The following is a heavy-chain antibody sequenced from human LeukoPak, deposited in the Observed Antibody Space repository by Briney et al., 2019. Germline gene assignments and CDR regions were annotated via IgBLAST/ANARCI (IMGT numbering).Heavy chain of an antibody. CDR1: RFTFTDYT. Sequence: PGGSLRLSCAASRFTFTDYTMNCVRQAPGKGLEWVSSISSSSSYINYADSVKGRFTISRGNAKNSVYLKMNNLRAEDTAVYYCVRDPPVTGELVSGRQRIFYQWGQGTLVTVSS. V-gene: IGHV3-21*01. CDR2: ISSSSSYI. D-gene: IGHD7-27*01. J-gene: IGHJ4*02. CDR3: VRDPPVTGELVSGRQRIFYQ.